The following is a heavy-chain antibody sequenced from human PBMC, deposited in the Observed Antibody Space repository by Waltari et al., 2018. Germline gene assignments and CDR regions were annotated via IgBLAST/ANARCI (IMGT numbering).Heavy chain of an antibody. CDR1: GFPFSSRW. CDR3: ATTTWGGVNDY. V-gene: IGHV3-7*01. D-gene: IGHD4-17*01. J-gene: IGHJ4*02. Sequence: EVQLVESGGGLVQPGGSLRLSCVALGFPFSSRWMSWVRQAPGKGLEWVTNIRQDGSERYYVGSVKGRFTVSRDNAQNSLYLQMNSLSAEDTAMYYCATTTWGGVNDYWGQGTLVTVSS. CDR2: IRQDGSER.